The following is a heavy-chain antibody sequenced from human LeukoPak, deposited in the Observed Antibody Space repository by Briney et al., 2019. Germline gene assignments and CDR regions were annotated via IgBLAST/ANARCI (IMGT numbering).Heavy chain of an antibody. V-gene: IGHV1-2*02. Sequence: ASVKVSCKASGYTFIGYYMHWVRQAPGQGLEWMGWINPNSGGTNYAQKFQGRVTMTRDTSITTAYMELSRLRSDDTAVYYCARDGVITMVRGVIMGRRGWFDPWGQGTLVTVSS. CDR1: GYTFIGYY. CDR2: INPNSGGT. D-gene: IGHD3-10*01. J-gene: IGHJ5*02. CDR3: ARDGVITMVRGVIMGRRGWFDP.